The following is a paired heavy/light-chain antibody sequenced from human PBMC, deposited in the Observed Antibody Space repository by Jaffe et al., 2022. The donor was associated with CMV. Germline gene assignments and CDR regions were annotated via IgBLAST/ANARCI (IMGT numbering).Heavy chain of an antibody. V-gene: IGHV1-69*01. D-gene: IGHD6-19*01. J-gene: IGHJ4*02. CDR2: IFPTFGAP. CDR1: RDSFSYA. Sequence: QVHLVQSGAEVREPGSSVKVSCKASRDSFSYAISWVRQAPGQGPEWMGGIFPTFGAPSYAQKFQGRVTIAADESTSTAYMELSSLRSEDTAVYYCGTSPDYSSGRSDYWGQGILVTVSS. CDR3: GTSPDYSSGRSDY.
Light chain of an antibody. CDR2: GAF. CDR3: QQYNNWPWA. CDR1: QSVSSN. J-gene: IGKJ1*01. V-gene: IGKV3-15*01. Sequence: EIVMTQSPETLSVSPGERATLSCRASQSVSSNLAWYQQKPGQAPRLLIYGAFTRATGIPARFSGSGSATEFTLTISTLQSEDFALYYCQQYNNWPWAFGQGTKVEVK.